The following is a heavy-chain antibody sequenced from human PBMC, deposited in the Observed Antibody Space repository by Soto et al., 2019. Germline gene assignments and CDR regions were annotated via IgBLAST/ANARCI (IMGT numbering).Heavy chain of an antibody. CDR1: GFTFSNYN. D-gene: IGHD6-19*01. CDR3: AKDQADTSGWFFDY. CDR2: ISHDGNNK. Sequence: GGSLRLSCAASGFTFSNYNIHWVRQAPGKGLEWVAVISHDGNNKYYADSVKGRFTISRDNSKNTLYLQMNSLRVEDTAVYYCAKDQADTSGWFFDYWGQGTLVTVS. V-gene: IGHV3-30*18. J-gene: IGHJ4*02.